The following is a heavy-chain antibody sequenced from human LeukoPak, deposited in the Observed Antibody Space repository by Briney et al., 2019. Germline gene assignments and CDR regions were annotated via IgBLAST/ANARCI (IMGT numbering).Heavy chain of an antibody. CDR3: ARGSSIAALQDWYFDL. D-gene: IGHD6-6*01. CDR1: GGSISSYY. CDR2: IYTSGST. V-gene: IGHV4-4*07. Sequence: SETLSLTCTVSGGSISSYYWSWIRQPAGKGLEWIGRIYTSGSTNYNPSLKSRVTMSVDTSKNQFSLKLSSVTAADTAVYYCARGSSIAALQDWYFDLWGRGTLVTVSS. J-gene: IGHJ2*01.